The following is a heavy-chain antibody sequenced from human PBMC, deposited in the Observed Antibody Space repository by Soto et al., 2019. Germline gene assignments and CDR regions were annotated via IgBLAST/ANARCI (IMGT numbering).Heavy chain of an antibody. CDR1: GFTFSSYA. V-gene: IGHV3-23*01. Sequence: VGSLRLSCAASGFTFSSYAMSWVREAPGKGLEWVSAISGSGGSTYYADSVKGRFTISRDNSKNTLYLQMNSLRAEDTAVYYCAKGLHSSSRYFDYWGQGTLVTVSS. CDR2: ISGSGGST. CDR3: AKGLHSSSRYFDY. D-gene: IGHD6-6*01. J-gene: IGHJ4*02.